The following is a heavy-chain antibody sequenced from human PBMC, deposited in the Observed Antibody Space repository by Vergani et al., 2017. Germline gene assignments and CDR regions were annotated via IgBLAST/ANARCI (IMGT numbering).Heavy chain of an antibody. D-gene: IGHD6-13*01. J-gene: IGHJ4*02. V-gene: IGHV3-30-3*01. CDR1: GFTFSSYA. CDR3: ARDFRQKLVTFYYY. Sequence: QVQLVESGGGVVQPGRSLRLSCAASGFTFSSYAMHWVRQAPGKGLEWVAVISYDGSNKYYADSVKGRFTISRDNSKNTLYLQMNNLRAEDTAVYYCARDFRQKLVTFYYYWGQGTLVTVSS. CDR2: ISYDGSNK.